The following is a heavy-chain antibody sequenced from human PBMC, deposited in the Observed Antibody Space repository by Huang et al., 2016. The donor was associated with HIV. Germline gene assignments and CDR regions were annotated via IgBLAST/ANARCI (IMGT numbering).Heavy chain of an antibody. V-gene: IGHV1-2*02. D-gene: IGHD2-2*01. CDR3: ARNFVVMPAIEDYYYAMDV. J-gene: IGHJ6*02. Sequence: QVQLVQSGAEVKKPGASVKVSCKGSGYTFTDNFMHWVQQAPGQGLEWMGWINPKSGGTNYAQKVQGRVTRSRDTSIRTTYMELSRLRSDDTAVYFCARNFVVMPAIEDYYYAMDVWGQGTTVTVSS. CDR2: INPKSGGT. CDR1: GYTFTDNF.